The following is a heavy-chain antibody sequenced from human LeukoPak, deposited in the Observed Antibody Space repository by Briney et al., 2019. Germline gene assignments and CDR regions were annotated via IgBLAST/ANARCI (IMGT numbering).Heavy chain of an antibody. J-gene: IGHJ4*02. CDR2: IKSKTDGETR. V-gene: IGHV3-15*01. D-gene: IGHD5-12*01. Sequence: PGGSLRLSCEVSGFTFSNAWMSWVRQAPGKGLEWVGRIKSKTDGETRDYAAPVKGRFTISRDDSKNTVYLQMNSLRAEDTAVYYCAKEKYSGYDFFDYWGQGTLVTVSS. CDR1: GFTFSNAW. CDR3: AKEKYSGYDFFDY.